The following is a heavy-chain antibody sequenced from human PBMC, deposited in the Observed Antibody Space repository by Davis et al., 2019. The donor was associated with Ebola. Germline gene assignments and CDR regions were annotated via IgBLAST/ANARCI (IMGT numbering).Heavy chain of an antibody. CDR3: AEGSGTYYSSGH. CDR2: ISYDGGNK. CDR1: GFTFSSYG. V-gene: IGHV3-30*18. J-gene: IGHJ4*02. D-gene: IGHD1-26*01. Sequence: PGGSLRLSCAASGFTFSSYGMHWVRQAPGKGLEWVAVISYDGGNKYYADSVKGRFTISRDNSKNTLFLQMNSLRAEDTAVFYCAEGSGTYYSSGHWGQGTLVTVSS.